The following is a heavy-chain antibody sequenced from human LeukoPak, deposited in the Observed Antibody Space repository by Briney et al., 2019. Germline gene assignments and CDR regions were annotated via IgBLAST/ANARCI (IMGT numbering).Heavy chain of an antibody. Sequence: ASETLSLTCTVSGGSISSYYWSWIRQPPGKGLEWIGYIYYSGSTNYNPSLKSRVTISVDTSKNQFSLKLSSVTAADTAVYYCARDQSRYDFWSGYSYGMDVWGQGTTVTVSS. J-gene: IGHJ6*02. CDR3: ARDQSRYDFWSGYSYGMDV. V-gene: IGHV4-59*01. CDR1: GGSISSYY. D-gene: IGHD3-3*01. CDR2: IYYSGST.